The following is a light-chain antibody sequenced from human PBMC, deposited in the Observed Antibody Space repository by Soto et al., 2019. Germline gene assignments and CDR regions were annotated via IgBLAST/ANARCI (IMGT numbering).Light chain of an antibody. CDR1: QDIGGR. CDR2: AAS. Sequence: QRTQSPSSVSAHVGARIPITCRASQDIGGRLAWFQQKPGKAPQYLIQAASILQSGVPSRFSVSGSGTEGILNINNLQSEDGESYVCLQVYSFPRTFGLGTKVDIK. CDR3: LQVYSFPRT. J-gene: IGKJ1*01. V-gene: IGKV1-12*01.